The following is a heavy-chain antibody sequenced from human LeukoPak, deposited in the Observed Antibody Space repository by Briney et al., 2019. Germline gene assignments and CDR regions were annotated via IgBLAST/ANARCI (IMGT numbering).Heavy chain of an antibody. Sequence: GGSLRLSCAASGFTFSNAWMSWVRQAPGKGLEWVGRIKSKTDGGTTDYAAPVKGRFTISRDDSKTTLYLQMNSLKTEDTAVYYCTPQETTTVVTRGLDYWGQGTLVTVSS. V-gene: IGHV3-15*01. D-gene: IGHD4-23*01. CDR1: GFTFSNAW. CDR3: TPQETTTVVTRGLDY. CDR2: IKSKTDGGTT. J-gene: IGHJ4*02.